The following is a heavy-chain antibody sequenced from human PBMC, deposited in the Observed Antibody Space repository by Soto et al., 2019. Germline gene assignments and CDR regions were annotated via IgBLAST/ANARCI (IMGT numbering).Heavy chain of an antibody. D-gene: IGHD6-19*01. CDR1: GFTFSSYA. CDR3: AKRASSGWYVFDY. V-gene: IGHV3-23*01. Sequence: VQLLESGGGLVQPGRSLRLSCATSGFTFSSYAMSWVRQAPGKGLEWVSAISVSGASTDFADSVKGRFTISRDNSKNTLYLQMNSLRAEDTAVYYCAKRASSGWYVFDYWGQGTLVTVSS. J-gene: IGHJ4*02. CDR2: ISVSGAST.